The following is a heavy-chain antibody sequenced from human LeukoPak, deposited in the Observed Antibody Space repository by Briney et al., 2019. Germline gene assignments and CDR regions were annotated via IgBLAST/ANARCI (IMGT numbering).Heavy chain of an antibody. Sequence: GGSLRLSCAASGFTFSSYALHWVRQAPGKGLEWVAVISYDGSEKYYVDSVKGRFTVSRDNSKNTVYLQMNFLREEDTAVYYCTKGGPMVRGFLDYWGQGTLVTVSS. D-gene: IGHD3-10*01. CDR3: TKGGPMVRGFLDY. J-gene: IGHJ4*02. CDR1: GFTFSSYA. V-gene: IGHV3-30*18. CDR2: ISYDGSEK.